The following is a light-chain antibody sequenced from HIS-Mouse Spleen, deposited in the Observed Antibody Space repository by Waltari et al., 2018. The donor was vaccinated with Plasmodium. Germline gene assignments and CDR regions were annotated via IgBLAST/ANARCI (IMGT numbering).Light chain of an antibody. Sequence: EIVMTQSPATLSVSPGERATLSCRAGQRVSRNLAWYHQKPGQAPRLLIYGASTSATGIPARFSGSGSGTEFTLTISSLQSEDFAVYYCQQYNNWSFTFGPGTKVDIK. CDR2: GAS. J-gene: IGKJ3*01. CDR3: QQYNNWSFT. V-gene: IGKV3-15*01. CDR1: QRVSRN.